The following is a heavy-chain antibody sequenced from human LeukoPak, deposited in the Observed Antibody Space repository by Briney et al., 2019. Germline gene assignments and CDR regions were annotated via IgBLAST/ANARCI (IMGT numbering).Heavy chain of an antibody. CDR2: IYYSGST. V-gene: IGHV4-59*12. J-gene: IGHJ4*02. CDR3: ARGAVAGTRYFDY. CDR1: GGSISSYY. D-gene: IGHD6-19*01. Sequence: SETLSLTCTVSGGSISSYYWSWIRQPPGKGLEWIGYIYYSGSTNYNPSLKSRVTISVDKSKNQFSLKLSSVTAADTAVYYCARGAVAGTRYFDYWGQGTLVTVSS.